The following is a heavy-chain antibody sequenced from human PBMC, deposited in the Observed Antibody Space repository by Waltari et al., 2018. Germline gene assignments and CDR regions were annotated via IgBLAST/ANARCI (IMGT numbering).Heavy chain of an antibody. CDR2: LWCDGRSK. CDR1: GFTCDSYG. V-gene: IGHV3-33*01. Sequence: QVQLVESGGGVVQSGRALRLSCVASGFTCDSYGRHWVRRARGKGWGWWEFLWCDGRSKYYADSVKGRFTVSRDNSKNTFYLQLNSLRAEDTAVYYCARDMHSSSSALGWLDPWGQGTLVTVSS. CDR3: ARDMHSSSSALGWLDP. D-gene: IGHD6-6*01. J-gene: IGHJ5*02.